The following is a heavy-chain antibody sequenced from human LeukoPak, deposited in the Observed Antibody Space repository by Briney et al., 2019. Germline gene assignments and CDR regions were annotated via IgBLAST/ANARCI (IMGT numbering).Heavy chain of an antibody. CDR2: ISSGGNTI. CDR1: GFTFSSSW. Sequence: GGSLRLSCAASGFTFSSSWMHWVRQAPGKGLEWISYISSGGNTIYYADSVKGRFTISRDNAKNSLYLQMNSLRAEDTAVYYCARAFDYWGQGTLVTVSS. CDR3: ARAFDY. J-gene: IGHJ4*02. V-gene: IGHV3-48*03.